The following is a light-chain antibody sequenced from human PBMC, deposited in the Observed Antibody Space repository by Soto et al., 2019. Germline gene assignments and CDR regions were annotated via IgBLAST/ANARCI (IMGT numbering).Light chain of an antibody. J-gene: IGKJ2*01. CDR1: QSISSW. V-gene: IGKV1-5*03. CDR2: KVS. CDR3: QQYNSYPVT. Sequence: DIQMTQSPSTLSASVGDRVTITCRASQSISSWLAWYQQKPGKAPKILIYKVSNLESGVPSRFSGSGSGTEFTLTISSLQSDEFATYYCQQYNSYPVTFGQGTKLEIK.